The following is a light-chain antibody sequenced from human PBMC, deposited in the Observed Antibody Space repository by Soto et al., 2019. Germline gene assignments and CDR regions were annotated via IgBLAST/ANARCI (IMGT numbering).Light chain of an antibody. CDR1: SSDVGGYNY. J-gene: IGLJ1*01. Sequence: SALTQPASVSGSPGQSITISCTGTSSDVGGYNYVSWYQQHPGKAPKLMIYEVSNRPSGVSNRFSGSKSGNTASLTISGLQAEDEADYYFSSYTSSSNYVFGTGTKVTVL. V-gene: IGLV2-14*01. CDR3: SSYTSSSNYV. CDR2: EVS.